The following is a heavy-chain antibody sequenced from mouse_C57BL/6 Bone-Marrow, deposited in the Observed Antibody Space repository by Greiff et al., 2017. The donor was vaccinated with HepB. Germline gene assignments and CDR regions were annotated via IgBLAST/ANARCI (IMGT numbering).Heavy chain of an antibody. V-gene: IGHV5-17*01. D-gene: IGHD1-1*01. CDR3: ANAYYYGSPSWFAD. J-gene: IGHJ3*01. CDR2: ISSGSSTI. Sequence: EVMLVESGGGLVKPGGSLKLSCAASGFTFSDYGMHWVRQAPEKGLEWVAYISSGSSTIYYADTVKGRFTISRDNAKNTLFLQMTSLRSEDTAVYYGANAYYYGSPSWFADWGQGTLVTVSA. CDR1: GFTFSDYG.